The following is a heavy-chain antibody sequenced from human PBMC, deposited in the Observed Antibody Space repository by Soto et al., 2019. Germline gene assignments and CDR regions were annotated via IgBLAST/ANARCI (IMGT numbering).Heavy chain of an antibody. J-gene: IGHJ6*02. CDR1: GFTFSRYA. CDR3: ARGSLFLSFSQDYGMDV. Sequence: QVQLVESGGGVVQPGRSLRLSCAASGFTFSRYAMHGVRQAPGKGLEWVAVISYDGSNKYYADSVKGRFTISRDNSKNTLYLQMNSLRAEDTAVYYCARGSLFLSFSQDYGMDVWGQGTTVTVSS. V-gene: IGHV3-30-3*01. D-gene: IGHD3-3*01. CDR2: ISYDGSNK.